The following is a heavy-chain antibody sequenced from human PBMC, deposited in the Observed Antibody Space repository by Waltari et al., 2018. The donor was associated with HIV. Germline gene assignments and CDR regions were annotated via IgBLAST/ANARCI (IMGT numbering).Heavy chain of an antibody. Sequence: QLQLQESGPGLVKPSETLSLTCTVSGVSISSSSYYWGWIRQPPGKGLEWIGSIYYSGSTYYNPSLKSRVTISVDTSKNQFSLKLSSVTAADTAVYYCARQGLGNWFDPWGQGTLVTVSS. J-gene: IGHJ5*02. CDR1: GVSISSSSYY. CDR2: IYYSGST. V-gene: IGHV4-39*01. CDR3: ARQGLGNWFDP.